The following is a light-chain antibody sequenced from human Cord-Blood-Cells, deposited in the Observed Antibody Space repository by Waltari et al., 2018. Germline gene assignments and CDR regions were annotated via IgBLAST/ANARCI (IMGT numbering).Light chain of an antibody. J-gene: IGKJ4*01. CDR2: AVS. CDR3: MQGIHLLT. V-gene: IGKV2-29*02. Sequence: DIVMTQTPLSLSVTPRQPAAISCKSSPSLLHSDGKTYLYWYLQKQGQSPQLLIYAVSSRFAGVPDRFSGSGSGTDFTLKISRVEAEDVGVYYGMQGIHLLTFGGGTKVEIK. CDR1: PSLLHSDGKTY.